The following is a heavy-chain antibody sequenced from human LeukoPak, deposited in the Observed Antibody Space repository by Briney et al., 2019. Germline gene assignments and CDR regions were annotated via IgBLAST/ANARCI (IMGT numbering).Heavy chain of an antibody. J-gene: IGHJ4*02. Sequence: GGSLRLSCAASGFTFSSYAMSWVRQAPGKGLEWVSAISTSGDSTYYADSVKGRFTISRDNSKNTLYLQMNSLRAEDTAVYYCARDLDSGYDLGGFDYWGQGTLVTVSS. CDR1: GFTFSSYA. CDR3: ARDLDSGYDLGGFDY. CDR2: ISTSGDST. D-gene: IGHD5-12*01. V-gene: IGHV3-23*01.